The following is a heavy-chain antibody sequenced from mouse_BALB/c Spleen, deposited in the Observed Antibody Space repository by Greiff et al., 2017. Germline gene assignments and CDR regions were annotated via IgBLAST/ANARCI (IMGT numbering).Heavy chain of an antibody. CDR2: IYPGNGDT. V-gene: IGHV1-12*01. Sequence: VQLQQPGAELVKPGASVKMSCKASGYTFTSYNMHWVKQTPGQGLEWIGAIYPGNGDTSYNQKFKGKATLTADKSSSTAYMQLSSLTSEDSAVYYCARSGRAWFAYWGQGTLVTVSA. D-gene: IGHD3-1*01. CDR1: GYTFTSYN. J-gene: IGHJ3*01. CDR3: ARSGRAWFAY.